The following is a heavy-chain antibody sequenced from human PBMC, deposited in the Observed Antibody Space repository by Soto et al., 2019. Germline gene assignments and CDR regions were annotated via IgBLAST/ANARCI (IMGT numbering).Heavy chain of an antibody. D-gene: IGHD6-6*01. Sequence: EVQLVESGGGLVQPGGSLRLSCAASGFTFSSYWMHWVRQAPGKGLVWVSRINSDGSSTSYADSVKGRFTISRDNAKNTLYLQMNSLRAEDTAVYYCVRIRGIAARRTYYYYMDVWGKGTTVTVSS. CDR3: VRIRGIAARRTYYYYMDV. J-gene: IGHJ6*03. CDR1: GFTFSSYW. CDR2: INSDGSST. V-gene: IGHV3-74*01.